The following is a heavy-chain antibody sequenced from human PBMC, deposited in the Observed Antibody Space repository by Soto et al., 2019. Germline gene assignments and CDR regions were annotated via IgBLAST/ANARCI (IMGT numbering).Heavy chain of an antibody. D-gene: IGHD2-15*01. CDR3: ARDLGGWPDY. Sequence: ASVKVSCKASGGTFSSYAISWARQAPGQGLEWMGWINAGNGNTKYSQKFQGRVTITRDTSASTAYMELSSLRSEDTAVYYCARDLGGWPDYWGQGTLVTVSS. CDR1: GGTFSSYA. CDR2: INAGNGNT. J-gene: IGHJ4*02. V-gene: IGHV1-3*01.